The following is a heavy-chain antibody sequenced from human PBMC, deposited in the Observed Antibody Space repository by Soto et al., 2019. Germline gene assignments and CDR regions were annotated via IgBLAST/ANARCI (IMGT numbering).Heavy chain of an antibody. CDR1: GYTFTSYG. J-gene: IGHJ5*02. D-gene: IGHD3-3*01. V-gene: IGHV1-18*01. Sequence: ASVKVSCKASGYTFTSYGISWVRQAPGQGLEWMGWISAYNGNTNYAQKLQGRVTMTTDTSTSTAYMELRSLRSDDTAVYYCAREVRPSYDFWSGYYRSWFEPWGQGTLVTVSS. CDR3: AREVRPSYDFWSGYYRSWFEP. CDR2: ISAYNGNT.